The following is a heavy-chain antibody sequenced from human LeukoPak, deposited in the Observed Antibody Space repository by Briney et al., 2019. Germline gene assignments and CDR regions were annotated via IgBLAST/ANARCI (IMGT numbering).Heavy chain of an antibody. CDR3: ARSRGSSSYGFDS. CDR1: GASISSYY. CDR2: IYSSGST. J-gene: IGHJ4*02. D-gene: IGHD6-6*01. Sequence: PSETLSLTCTVSGASISSYYWSWIRQPPGKGLEWIGYIYSSGSTNYNPSLKSRVTVSIHTSINQFSLKLDSVTAADTAVYYCARSRGSSSYGFDSWGQGSLVTVS. V-gene: IGHV4-59*01.